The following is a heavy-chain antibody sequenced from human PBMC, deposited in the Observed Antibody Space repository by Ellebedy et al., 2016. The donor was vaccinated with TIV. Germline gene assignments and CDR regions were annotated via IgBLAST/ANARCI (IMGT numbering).Heavy chain of an antibody. Sequence: MPSETLSLTCTVSGGSISSGDYYRSWIRQPPGKGLEWIGYIYYSGSTYYNPSLKSRVTISVDTSKNQFSLKLSSVPAADTAVYYCARVGVRGVSVRFDYWGQGTLVTVSS. CDR3: ARVGVRGVSVRFDY. CDR2: IYYSGST. V-gene: IGHV4-30-4*01. J-gene: IGHJ4*02. D-gene: IGHD3-10*01. CDR1: GGSISSGDYY.